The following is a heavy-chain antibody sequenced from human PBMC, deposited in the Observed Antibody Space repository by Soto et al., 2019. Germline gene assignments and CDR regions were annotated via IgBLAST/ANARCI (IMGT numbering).Heavy chain of an antibody. CDR3: VKDGSSGWPYFYDMDV. D-gene: IGHD6-19*01. J-gene: IGHJ6*02. V-gene: IGHV3-30*18. CDR2: ISYDGRNK. Sequence: CLRLVGAASGFTLDRAGLRWVHQAPGKGLEWVAVISYDGRNKYYADAVKGRFTISRDNSKNTLYLQLRSLRAEATAVYYCVKDGSSGWPYFYDMDVWGQGTTVTGSS. CDR1: GFTLDRAG.